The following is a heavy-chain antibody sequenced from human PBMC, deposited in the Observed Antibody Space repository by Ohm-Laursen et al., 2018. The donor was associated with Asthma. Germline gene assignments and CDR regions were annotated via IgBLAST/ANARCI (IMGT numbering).Heavy chain of an antibody. CDR1: GFSLSTSGMC. Sequence: PTQTLTLTCTFSGFSLSTSGMCVSWIRQPPGKALEWLALIDWDDDKYYSTSLKTRLTISKDTSKNQVVLTMTNMDPVDTATYYCARIQDYGSGSYPPSVFDYWGQGTLVTVSS. D-gene: IGHD3-10*01. CDR2: IDWDDDK. CDR3: ARIQDYGSGSYPPSVFDY. J-gene: IGHJ4*02. V-gene: IGHV2-70*01.